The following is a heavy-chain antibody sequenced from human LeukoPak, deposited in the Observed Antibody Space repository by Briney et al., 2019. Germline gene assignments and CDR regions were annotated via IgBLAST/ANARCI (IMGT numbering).Heavy chain of an antibody. Sequence: SETLSLTCTVSGGSISSGGYYWSWIRQHPGKGLEWSGYIYYSGSTYYNPSLKSRVTISVDTSKNPFSLELSSVTAADTAVYYCARGSSGCYDYWGQGTLVTVSS. J-gene: IGHJ4*02. V-gene: IGHV4-31*03. D-gene: IGHD6-19*01. CDR1: GGSISSGGYY. CDR3: ARGSSGCYDY. CDR2: IYYSGST.